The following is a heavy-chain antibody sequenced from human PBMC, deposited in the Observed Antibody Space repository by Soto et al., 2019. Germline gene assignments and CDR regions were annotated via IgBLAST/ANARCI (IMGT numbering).Heavy chain of an antibody. CDR2: IYYSGST. CDR3: ARRYGGTFDY. V-gene: IGHV4-59*08. J-gene: IGHJ4*02. D-gene: IGHD2-15*01. Sequence: SETLSLTCTVSGGSISSYYWSWIRQPPGKGLEWIGYIYYSGSTNYNPSLKSRVAISVDTSKNQFSLKLSSVTAADTAVYYCARRYGGTFDYWGQGTLVTVSS. CDR1: GGSISSYY.